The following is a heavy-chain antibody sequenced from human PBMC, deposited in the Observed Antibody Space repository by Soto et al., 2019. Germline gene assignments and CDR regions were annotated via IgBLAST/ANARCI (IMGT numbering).Heavy chain of an antibody. CDR1: GGSFDDFY. Sequence: QVQLQQWGAGLLRPSETLSLTCAFYGGSFDDFYWSWVRQSPGKGLVWVGEISHAGGTNYSPSLASRVSISVDTSKNQFSLQLRSVTAADTGLYYCARGQLVWYGDLTPYHRDMDVWGQGTTVTVSS. CDR2: ISHAGGT. V-gene: IGHV4-34*02. D-gene: IGHD3-10*01. CDR3: ARGQLVWYGDLTPYHRDMDV. J-gene: IGHJ6*02.